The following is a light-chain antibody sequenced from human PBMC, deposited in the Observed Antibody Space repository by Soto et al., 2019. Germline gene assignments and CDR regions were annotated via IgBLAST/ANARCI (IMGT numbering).Light chain of an antibody. J-gene: IGLJ1*01. CDR3: SSYTTSSTLL. Sequence: QSVLTQPASVSGSPGQSITISCAGTSSDVGNYNYVSWFQQHPGKAPQLIIFEVSYRPSGISNRFSGSKSGNTASLTISGLQGEDEAIYYCSSYTTSSTLLFGPGTKVTVL. CDR2: EVS. CDR1: SSDVGNYNY. V-gene: IGLV2-14*01.